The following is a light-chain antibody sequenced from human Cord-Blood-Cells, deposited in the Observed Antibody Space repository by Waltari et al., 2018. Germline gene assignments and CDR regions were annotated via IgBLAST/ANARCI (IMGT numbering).Light chain of an antibody. V-gene: IGLV2-14*03. CDR2: DVS. J-gene: IGLJ1*01. Sequence: QSALTPPASVSGSPGQSITISCTGTTSDVVGYNHVHWYQHHPGKAPKLMIYDVSKRPSGVSNRFSGSKSGNTASLTISGLQAEDEADYYCSSYTSSSTYVFGTGTKVTVL. CDR1: TSDVVGYNH. CDR3: SSYTSSSTYV.